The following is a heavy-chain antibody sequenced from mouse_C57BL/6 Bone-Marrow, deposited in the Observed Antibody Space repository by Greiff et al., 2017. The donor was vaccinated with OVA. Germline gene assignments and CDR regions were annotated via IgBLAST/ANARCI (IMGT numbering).Heavy chain of an antibody. CDR2: ISSGGDYI. CDR1: GFTFSSYA. CDR3: TRLLDAMDY. V-gene: IGHV5-9-1*02. Sequence: EVKLVESGAGLVKPGGSLKLSCAASGFTFSSYAMSWVRQTPEKRLEWVAYISSGGDYIYYADTVKGRFTISRDNARNNLYLQMSRLKSEDTAMYYGTRLLDAMDYWGQGTSVTVSS. D-gene: IGHD2-1*01. J-gene: IGHJ4*01.